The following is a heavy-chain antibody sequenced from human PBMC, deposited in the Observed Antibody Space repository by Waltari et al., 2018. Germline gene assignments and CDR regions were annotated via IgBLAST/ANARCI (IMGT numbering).Heavy chain of an antibody. CDR1: GGSFSSGYW. D-gene: IGHD3-16*01. J-gene: IGHJ4*02. Sequence: QVQLQESGPGLVKPSGNLSLTCAVTGGSFSSGYWWTWVRQFPGKGLEWIGEINHGGAINYNPSLKTRVTMSVDKSKNHFSLKLISVTAADTAVYYCARMTYTSSPFDYWGQGTLVTVSS. V-gene: IGHV4-4*02. CDR3: ARMTYTSSPFDY. CDR2: INHGGAI.